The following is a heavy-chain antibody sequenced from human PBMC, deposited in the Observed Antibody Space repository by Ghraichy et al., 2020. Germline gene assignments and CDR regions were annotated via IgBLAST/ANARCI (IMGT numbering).Heavy chain of an antibody. CDR1: GFTVSSNY. CDR3: ARALMITFGGVIVSWDAFDI. J-gene: IGHJ3*02. Sequence: GGSLRLSCAASGFTVSSNYMSWVRQAPGKGLEWVSVIYSGGSTYYADSVKGRFTISRDNSKNTLYLQMNSLRAEDTAVYYCARALMITFGGVIVSWDAFDIWGQGTMVTVSS. CDR2: IYSGGST. V-gene: IGHV3-53*01. D-gene: IGHD3-16*02.